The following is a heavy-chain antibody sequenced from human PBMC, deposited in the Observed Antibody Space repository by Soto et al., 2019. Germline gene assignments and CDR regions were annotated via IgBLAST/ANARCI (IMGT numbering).Heavy chain of an antibody. V-gene: IGHV3-21*01. D-gene: IGHD2-2*01. CDR1: GFTFSDYT. CDR3: ARDDGFLVPAVHGMDV. Sequence: PGGSLRLSCAASGFTFSDYTMNWVRQAPGKGLEWVSAISSRNSFIYHADSVKGRFTISRDNAKNSLYLQMKSLRAEDTAVYYCARDDGFLVPAVHGMDVWGQGTTVTVSS. J-gene: IGHJ6*02. CDR2: ISSRNSFI.